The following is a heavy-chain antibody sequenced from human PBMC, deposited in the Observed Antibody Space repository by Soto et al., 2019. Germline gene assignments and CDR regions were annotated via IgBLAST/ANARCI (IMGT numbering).Heavy chain of an antibody. Sequence: TGGALRLSCAAPGFTLRSYGMHRGRPAPGQGVGGVAVISYDGSNKYYADSVKGRFTISRDNSKNTLYLQMNSLRAEDTAVYYCAKDLEIAAFPNRSFMDVWGQGTTVTVSS. CDR1: GFTLRSYG. J-gene: IGHJ6*02. CDR3: AKDLEIAAFPNRSFMDV. V-gene: IGHV3-30*18. D-gene: IGHD6-13*01. CDR2: ISYDGSNK.